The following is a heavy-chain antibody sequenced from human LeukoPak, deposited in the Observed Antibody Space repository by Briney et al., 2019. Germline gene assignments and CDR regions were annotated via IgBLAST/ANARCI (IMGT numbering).Heavy chain of an antibody. CDR3: AKVPELRIYYYYGMDV. Sequence: PGGSLRLSCAASGFTFSDYYMSWIRQAPGKGLEWVSYISSSGSTIYYADSVKGRFTISRDNSKNTLYLQMNSLRAEDTAVYYCAKVPELRIYYYYGMDVWGQGTTVTVSS. D-gene: IGHD2-15*01. CDR1: GFTFSDYY. CDR2: ISSSGSTI. J-gene: IGHJ6*02. V-gene: IGHV3-11*01.